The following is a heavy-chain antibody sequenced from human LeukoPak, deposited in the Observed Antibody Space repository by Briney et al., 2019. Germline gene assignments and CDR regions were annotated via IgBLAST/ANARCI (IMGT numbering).Heavy chain of an antibody. Sequence: PSETLSLTCTVSGGSISSYYWSWIRQPPGKGLEWIGYIYYSGSTNYNPSLKSRVTISVDTSKNQFSLKLSSVTAADTAVYYCARGRAANYDSSGSLDYWGQGTLVTVSS. J-gene: IGHJ4*02. D-gene: IGHD3-22*01. CDR3: ARGRAANYDSSGSLDY. V-gene: IGHV4-59*12. CDR2: IYYSGST. CDR1: GGSISSYY.